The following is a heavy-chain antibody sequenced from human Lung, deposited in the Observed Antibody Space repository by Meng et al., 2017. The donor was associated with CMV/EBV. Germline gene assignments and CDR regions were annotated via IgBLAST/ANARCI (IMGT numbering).Heavy chain of an antibody. V-gene: IGHV3-74*01. CDR2: ITSGGGGT. CDR1: GFTFSTYW. CDR3: ARISHSSGLD. Sequence: LSCAASGFTFSTYWMHCVRQVPGKGLVWVALITSGGGGTAYADSVKGRFTISRDNAKNTLSLEMNSLRADDTAVYYCARISHSSGLDWGQGILVTVSS. J-gene: IGHJ4*02. D-gene: IGHD3-22*01.